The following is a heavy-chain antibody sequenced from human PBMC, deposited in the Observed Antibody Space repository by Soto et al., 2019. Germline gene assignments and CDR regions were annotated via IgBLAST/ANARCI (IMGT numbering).Heavy chain of an antibody. CDR3: AKCKRAPYSSSSASGTYYFDY. V-gene: IGHV3-23*01. CDR1: GFTFSSYA. CDR2: ISGSGGST. D-gene: IGHD6-6*01. J-gene: IGHJ4*02. Sequence: GGSLRLSCAASGFTFSSYAMSWVRQAPGKGLEWVSAISGSGGSTYYTDSVKGRFTISRDNSKNTLYLQMNSLRAEDTAVYYCAKCKRAPYSSSSASGTYYFDYWGQGTLVTVSS.